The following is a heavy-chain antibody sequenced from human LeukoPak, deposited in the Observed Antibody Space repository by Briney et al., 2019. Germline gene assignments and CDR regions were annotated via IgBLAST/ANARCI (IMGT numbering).Heavy chain of an antibody. Sequence: SETLSLTCAVYGGSFSGYYWSWIRQPPGKGLEWIGEINHSGSTNYSPSLKSRVTISVDTSKNQFSLKLSSVTAADTAVYYCARVSMITFGGRAPFDYWGQGTLVTVSS. V-gene: IGHV4-34*01. CDR2: INHSGST. J-gene: IGHJ4*02. D-gene: IGHD3-16*01. CDR1: GGSFSGYY. CDR3: ARVSMITFGGRAPFDY.